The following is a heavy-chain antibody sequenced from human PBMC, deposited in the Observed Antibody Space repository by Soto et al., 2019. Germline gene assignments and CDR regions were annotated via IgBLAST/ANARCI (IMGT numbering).Heavy chain of an antibody. D-gene: IGHD2-2*01. CDR3: ARLGCSSTSGYVVPRLYYYYMDV. J-gene: IGHJ6*03. CDR1: GFTFSSYS. V-gene: IGHV3-48*01. CDR2: ISSSSSTR. Sequence: EVQLVESGGGLVQPGGSLRLSCAASGFTFSSYSMNWVRQAPGKGLEWVSYISSSSSTRYYAASVKGRFTISRDNAKNALYLQMHCLRAEDTAVYYCARLGCSSTSGYVVPRLYYYYMDVWGKGTTVTVSS.